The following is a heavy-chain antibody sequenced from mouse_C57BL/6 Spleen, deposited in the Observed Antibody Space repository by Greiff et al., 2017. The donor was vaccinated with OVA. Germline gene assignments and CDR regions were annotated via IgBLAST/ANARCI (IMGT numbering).Heavy chain of an antibody. J-gene: IGHJ3*01. CDR2: ISDGGSYT. D-gene: IGHD1-1*01. CDR3: ARDSGGTTVAPWFAY. V-gene: IGHV5-4*01. Sequence: EVQLQQSGGGLVKPGGSLKLSCAASGFTFSSYAMSWVRQTPEKRLEWVATISDGGSYTYYPDNVKGRFTISRDNAKNNLYLQMSHLKSEDTAMYYCARDSGGTTVAPWFAYWGQGTLVTVSA. CDR1: GFTFSSYA.